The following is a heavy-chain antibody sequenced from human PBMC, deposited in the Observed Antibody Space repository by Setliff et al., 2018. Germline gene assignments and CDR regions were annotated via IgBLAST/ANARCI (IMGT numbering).Heavy chain of an antibody. CDR3: ARGDFHGVTNL. Sequence: GASVKVSCKASGYSFTKNAIHWVRQAPGQRLEWMGWINPGSGNTKYSQKFQGRVTITAGKSTSTAYMELSSLRSEDTAVYYCARGDFHGVTNLWGQGTLVTVS. J-gene: IGHJ4*02. V-gene: IGHV1-3*01. D-gene: IGHD4-4*01. CDR2: INPGSGNT. CDR1: GYSFTKNA.